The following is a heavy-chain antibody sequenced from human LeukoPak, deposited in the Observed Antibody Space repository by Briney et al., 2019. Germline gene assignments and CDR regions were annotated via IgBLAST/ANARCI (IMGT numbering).Heavy chain of an antibody. Sequence: SETLSLTCTVSGGSIGSYYWSWIRQPPGKGLEWIGYIYYSGSTNYNPSLKSRVTISVDTSKNQFSLKLSSVTAADTAVYYCARMSGWFDYWGQGTLVTVSS. CDR2: IYYSGST. CDR3: ARMSGWFDY. CDR1: GGSIGSYY. J-gene: IGHJ4*02. D-gene: IGHD6-19*01. V-gene: IGHV4-59*01.